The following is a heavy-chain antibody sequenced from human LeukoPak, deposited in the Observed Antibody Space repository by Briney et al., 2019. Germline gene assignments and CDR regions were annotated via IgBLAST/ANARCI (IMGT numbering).Heavy chain of an antibody. D-gene: IGHD2-2*01. Sequence: PGGSLRLSCAASGFTFSSYAMSWVRPAPGKGLEWVSAISGSGGSTYYADSVKGRFTISRDNSKNTLYLQMNSLRAEDTAVYYCAKECYCSSTSCYSLVDYWGQGTLVTVSS. CDR1: GFTFSSYA. J-gene: IGHJ4*02. CDR2: ISGSGGST. CDR3: AKECYCSSTSCYSLVDY. V-gene: IGHV3-23*01.